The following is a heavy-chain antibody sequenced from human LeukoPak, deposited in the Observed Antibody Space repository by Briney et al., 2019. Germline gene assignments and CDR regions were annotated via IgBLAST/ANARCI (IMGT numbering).Heavy chain of an antibody. CDR1: GFTFSSYA. J-gene: IGHJ6*02. CDR2: ISYSGGST. CDR3: AKIRECSTTSCYRTYGMDV. Sequence: PGGSLRLSCAASGFTFSSYAMSWVRQAPGKGLEWVSVISYSGGSTYYADSVEGRFTISRDNSKNTLYLQMNSLRAEDTAVYFCAKIRECSTTSCYRTYGMDVWGQGTTVTVSS. V-gene: IGHV3-23*01. D-gene: IGHD2-2*01.